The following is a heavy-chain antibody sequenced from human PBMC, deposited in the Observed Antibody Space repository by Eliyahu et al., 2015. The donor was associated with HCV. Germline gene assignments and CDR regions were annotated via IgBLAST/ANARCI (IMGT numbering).Heavy chain of an antibody. Sequence: QLQLQESGPGXVNPSETVSLTCTVSGGSISSDGHYWGWIRQPPGKGLEWIGSIHFSGSTYYNPSLKSRVTISLDTSKNQFFLKLNSVTAADTAVYYCARPSYDVSTGYYXYFDLWGQGTLVTVSS. J-gene: IGHJ4*02. CDR1: GGSISSDGHY. D-gene: IGHD3-9*01. CDR2: IHFSGST. V-gene: IGHV4-39*01. CDR3: ARPSYDVSTGYYXYFDL.